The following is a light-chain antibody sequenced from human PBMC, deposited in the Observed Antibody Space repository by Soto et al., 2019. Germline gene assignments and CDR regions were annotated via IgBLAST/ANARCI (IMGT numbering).Light chain of an antibody. Sequence: EIVLTQSPGTLSFSPGERATLSCRASQSISSNYVAWYQQKPGQAPRLLIYDASTRATGIPNRYSGSGSGTDFTLTISRLEPEDFAVFYCQQYGDSPTFGQGTKVDIK. J-gene: IGKJ1*01. CDR2: DAS. V-gene: IGKV3-20*01. CDR3: QQYGDSPT. CDR1: QSISSNY.